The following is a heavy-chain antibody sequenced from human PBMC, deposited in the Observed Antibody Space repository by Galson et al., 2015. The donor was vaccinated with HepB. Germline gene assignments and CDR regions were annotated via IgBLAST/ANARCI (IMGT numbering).Heavy chain of an antibody. CDR2: IWYDGSDK. CDR1: GFTFSSYG. J-gene: IGHJ3*02. CDR3: AKGHYYDSSGLRPYDAFDI. V-gene: IGHV3-33*06. Sequence: SLRLPCAASGFTFSSYGMHWVRQAPGKGLEWVAVIWYDGSDKYYADSVKGRFTISRDNSKNTLYLQMNSLRAEDTAVYYCAKGHYYDSSGLRPYDAFDIWGQGTMVTVSS. D-gene: IGHD3-22*01.